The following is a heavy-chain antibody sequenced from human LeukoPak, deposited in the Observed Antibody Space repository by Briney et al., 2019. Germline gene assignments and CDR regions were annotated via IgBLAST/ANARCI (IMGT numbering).Heavy chain of an antibody. J-gene: IGHJ4*02. CDR1: GGSISSGGYY. V-gene: IGHV4-31*03. CDR3: ASVELATTNFDS. Sequence: SETLSLTCTVSGGSISSGGYYWSWIRQHPGKGLEWIGYIYYSGSTYYNPSLKSRVTISVDTSKNQFSLQLSSVTAADTAVYYCASVELATTNFDSWGQGALVTVSS. CDR2: IYYSGST. D-gene: IGHD1-1*01.